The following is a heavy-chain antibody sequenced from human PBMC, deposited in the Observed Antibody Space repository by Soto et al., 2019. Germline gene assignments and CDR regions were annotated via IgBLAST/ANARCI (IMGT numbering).Heavy chain of an antibody. CDR3: ARGLTSGMS. Sequence: QVQLVQSGAEVKPPGASVKVSCRTSGYTFTSHYIHWVRQAPGQGLEWMAIINPGGGDTTYAQRLQGRITVTRDTSTSTVSMEMSSLRYEDTAIYYCARGLTSGMSWGQGTPVTVSS. CDR1: GYTFTSHY. D-gene: IGHD6-19*01. J-gene: IGHJ4*02. CDR2: INPGGGDT. V-gene: IGHV1-46*01.